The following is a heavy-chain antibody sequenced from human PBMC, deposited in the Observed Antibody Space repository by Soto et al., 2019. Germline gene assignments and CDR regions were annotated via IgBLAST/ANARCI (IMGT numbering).Heavy chain of an antibody. D-gene: IGHD6-19*01. Sequence: SVKVSCKASGFTFTSSAVQWVRQARGQRLEWIGWIVVGSGNTNYAQKFQERVTMTTDISTSTAYMELRSLRSDDTAVYYCAGRIAVAGHDAFDIWGQGTMVTVSS. CDR2: IVVGSGNT. CDR3: AGRIAVAGHDAFDI. CDR1: GFTFTSSA. V-gene: IGHV1-58*01. J-gene: IGHJ3*02.